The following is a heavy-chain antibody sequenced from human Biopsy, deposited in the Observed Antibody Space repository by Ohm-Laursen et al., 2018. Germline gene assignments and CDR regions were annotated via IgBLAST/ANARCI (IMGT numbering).Heavy chain of an antibody. J-gene: IGHJ4*02. Sequence: SLRLSCAASGFTFSASAVHWVRQASGKGLEWVGRIRSKAKSYATAYAASVTGRFTISRDDSKNTTYLQMNSLKTEDTAVYYCTLEGAGFVSWGQGTLVTVSS. CDR3: TLEGAGFVS. CDR2: IRSKAKSYAT. D-gene: IGHD3-10*01. V-gene: IGHV3-73*01. CDR1: GFTFSASA.